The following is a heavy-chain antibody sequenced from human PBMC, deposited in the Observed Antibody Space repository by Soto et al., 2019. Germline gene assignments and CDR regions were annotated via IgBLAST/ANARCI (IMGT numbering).Heavy chain of an antibody. CDR3: ARGGSLYWYFDL. Sequence: QVQLVQSGAEVKKPGASVKVSCKASGYTFTSYAMHWVRQAPGQRLEWMGWINAGNGNTKYSQKFKGRVTMTRDTSASTAYMELSSLRSEDTAVYYCARGGSLYWYFDLWGRGTLVTVSS. CDR2: INAGNGNT. V-gene: IGHV1-3*01. CDR1: GYTFTSYA. J-gene: IGHJ2*01. D-gene: IGHD1-26*01.